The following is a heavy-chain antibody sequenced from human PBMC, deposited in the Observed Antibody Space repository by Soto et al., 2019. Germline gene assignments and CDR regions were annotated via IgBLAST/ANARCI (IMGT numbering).Heavy chain of an antibody. Sequence: SVKVSCKASGGTFSSYAISWVRQAPGQGLEWMGGIIPIFDTANYAQKFQGRVTITADESTSTAYMELSSLRSEDTAVYYCAKLHGDYYGSGSSSYYFDYWGQGTLVTVSS. CDR2: IIPIFDTA. V-gene: IGHV1-69*13. CDR1: GGTFSSYA. CDR3: AKLHGDYYGSGSSSYYFDY. D-gene: IGHD3-10*01. J-gene: IGHJ4*02.